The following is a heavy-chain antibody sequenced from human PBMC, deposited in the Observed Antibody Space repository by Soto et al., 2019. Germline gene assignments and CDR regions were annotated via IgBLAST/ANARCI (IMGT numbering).Heavy chain of an antibody. CDR3: ATVRKDIVVVVAATILDY. CDR1: GNTNTEIY. V-gene: IGHV1-24*01. D-gene: IGHD2-15*01. J-gene: IGHJ4*02. CDR2: FDPEDGET. Sequence: GASGKASFKDPGNTNTEIYLTCVRPASGKKNEVMGCFDPEDGETIYAQKFQGRVTMTEDTSTDTAYMELSSLRSEDTAVYYCATVRKDIVVVVAATILDYWGPGTLVTGSS.